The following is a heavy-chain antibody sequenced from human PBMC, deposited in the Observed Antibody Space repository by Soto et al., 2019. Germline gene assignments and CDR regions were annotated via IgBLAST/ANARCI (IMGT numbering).Heavy chain of an antibody. J-gene: IGHJ4*02. V-gene: IGHV3-30-3*01. CDR1: GFTFSSYA. CDR3: ARDLLYYYGSGSLAY. CDR2: IPYDGSNK. D-gene: IGHD3-10*01. Sequence: QVQLVESGGGVVQPGRSLRLSCAASGFTFSSYAMHWVRQAPGKGLEWVAVIPYDGSNKYYADSVKGRFTISRDNSKNTLYLQMNSLRAEDTAVYYCARDLLYYYGSGSLAYWGQGTLVTVSS.